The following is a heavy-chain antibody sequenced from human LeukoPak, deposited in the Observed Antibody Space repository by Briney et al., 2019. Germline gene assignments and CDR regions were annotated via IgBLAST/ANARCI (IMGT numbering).Heavy chain of an antibody. V-gene: IGHV4-59*01. J-gene: IGHJ4*02. CDR2: IYYSGST. CDR3: ARAHYGSGSYYMAAHYYFDY. D-gene: IGHD3-10*01. CDR1: GGSISSYH. Sequence: SETLSLTCTVSGGSISSYHWSWIRQPPGKGLEWIGYIYYSGSTNYNPSLKSRVTISVDTSKNQFSLKLSSVTAADTAVYYCARAHYGSGSYYMAAHYYFDYWGQGTLVTVSS.